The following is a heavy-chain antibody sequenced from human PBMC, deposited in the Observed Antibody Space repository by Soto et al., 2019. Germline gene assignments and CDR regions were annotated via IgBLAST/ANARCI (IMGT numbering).Heavy chain of an antibody. D-gene: IGHD6-13*01. CDR2: IYYSGST. CDR3: ARGEGYSSSWSYYYYYMDV. CDR1: GGSINNYY. V-gene: IGHV4-59*08. Sequence: PSETLSLTCTVSGGSINNYYWSWIRQPPGKGLEWIGYIYYSGSTNYNPSLKSRVTISVDTSKNQFSLRLSSVTAADTAVYYCARGEGYSSSWSYYYYYMDVWGKGTTVTVSS. J-gene: IGHJ6*03.